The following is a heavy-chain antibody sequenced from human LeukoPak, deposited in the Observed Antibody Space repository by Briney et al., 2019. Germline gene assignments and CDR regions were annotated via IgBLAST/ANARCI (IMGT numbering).Heavy chain of an antibody. CDR3: ARVKIDYGGNSVPDY. V-gene: IGHV3-11*04. CDR2: ISSSGSTI. J-gene: IGHJ4*02. CDR1: GFTFSDYY. Sequence: PGGSLRLSCAASGFTFSDYYMSWIRQAPGKGLERVSHISSSGSTIYYADSVKGRFTISRDNAKNSLYLQMNSLRAEDAAVYYCARVKIDYGGNSVPDYWGQGTLVTVSS. D-gene: IGHD4-23*01.